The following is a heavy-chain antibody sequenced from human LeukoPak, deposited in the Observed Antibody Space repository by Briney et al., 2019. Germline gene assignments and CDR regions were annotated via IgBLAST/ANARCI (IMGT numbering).Heavy chain of an antibody. CDR1: GFTFSSYA. Sequence: PGGSLRLSCAASGFTFSSYAMHWVRQAPGKGLEWVAVISYDGSNKYYADSVKGRFTISRDNSKNTLYLQMNSLRAEDTAVYYCARRRAERFLEWSFEWYMDVWGKGTTVTVSS. D-gene: IGHD3-3*01. V-gene: IGHV3-30*04. CDR2: ISYDGSNK. CDR3: ARRRAERFLEWSFEWYMDV. J-gene: IGHJ6*03.